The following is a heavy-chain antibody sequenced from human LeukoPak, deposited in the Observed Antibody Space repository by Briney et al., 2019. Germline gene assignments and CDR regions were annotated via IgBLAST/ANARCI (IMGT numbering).Heavy chain of an antibody. V-gene: IGHV4-30-4*01. D-gene: IGHD1-26*01. CDR2: IYYSGST. CDR1: GGSISSGDYY. CDR3: ARRKVGATAGAFDI. J-gene: IGHJ3*02. Sequence: SETLSLTCTVSGGSISSGDYYWSWIRQPPGKGLEWIGYIYYSGSTYYNPSLKSRVTISVDTSKNQFSLKLSSVTAADTAVYYCARRKVGATAGAFDIWGQGTMVTVSS.